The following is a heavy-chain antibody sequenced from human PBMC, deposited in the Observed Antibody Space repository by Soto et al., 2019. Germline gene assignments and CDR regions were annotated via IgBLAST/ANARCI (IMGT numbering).Heavy chain of an antibody. CDR1: GFTFSSYA. D-gene: IGHD3-3*01. Sequence: GGSLRLSCAASGFTFSSYAMSWVRQAPGKGLEWVSAMSGSGGSTYTADAVKGRVTISRDNSKNTLYLQMNSLRAEDTAVYYCAKDRGEGFWSGYYRQVLSYGMDVWGQGTTVTVSS. CDR3: AKDRGEGFWSGYYRQVLSYGMDV. CDR2: MSGSGGST. J-gene: IGHJ6*02. V-gene: IGHV3-23*01.